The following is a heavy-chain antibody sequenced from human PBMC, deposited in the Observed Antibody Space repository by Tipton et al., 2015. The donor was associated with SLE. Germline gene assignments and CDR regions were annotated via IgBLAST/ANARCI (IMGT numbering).Heavy chain of an antibody. D-gene: IGHD3-10*01. V-gene: IGHV4-61*09. CDR3: ARDRGPEGSGWYFDL. CDR1: GVSISRGSYF. CDR2: IFSTGIT. Sequence: TLSLTCSVSGVSISRGSYFWTWIRQPAGKGLEWVGHIFSTGITDYNPSLKSRVSISADTSKNQFSLNLDSMTAADTAVYYCARDRGPEGSGWYFDLWGRGTLVTVSS. J-gene: IGHJ2*01.